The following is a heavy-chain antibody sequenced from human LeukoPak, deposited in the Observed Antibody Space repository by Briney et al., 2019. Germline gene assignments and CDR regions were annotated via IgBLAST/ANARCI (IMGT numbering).Heavy chain of an antibody. D-gene: IGHD3-22*01. V-gene: IGHV2-5*02. CDR1: GSSLTTSGVA. Sequence: SGPSLVKPTQTLTLTCTFSGSSLTTSGVAVGWIRQPPGKALEWLALIYWDDDKRYSPSLKSRLTITKDTSKNQVVLTLTNTDPVDTATYYCAHRVIINGLYYDSSGYFDYWGRGTLVTVSS. CDR3: AHRVIINGLYYDSSGYFDY. CDR2: IYWDDDK. J-gene: IGHJ4*02.